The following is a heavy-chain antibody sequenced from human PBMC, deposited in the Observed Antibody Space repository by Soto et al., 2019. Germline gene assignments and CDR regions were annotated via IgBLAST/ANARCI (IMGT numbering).Heavy chain of an antibody. V-gene: IGHV4-59*08. J-gene: IGHJ3*02. CDR1: GDSISSYY. D-gene: IGHD2-15*01. CDR3: ARLGAGYCSGGSCSPDAFDI. Sequence: SETLSLTCTVSGDSISSYYWSWIRQPPGKGLEWTGYIYYSGSTNYNPSLKSRVTISVDTSKNQFSLKLSSVTAADTAVYYCARLGAGYCSGGSCSPDAFDIWGQGTMVTVSS. CDR2: IYYSGST.